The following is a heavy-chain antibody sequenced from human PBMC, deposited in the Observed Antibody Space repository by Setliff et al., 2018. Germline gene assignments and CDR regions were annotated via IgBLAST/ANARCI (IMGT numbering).Heavy chain of an antibody. CDR3: ARDRTAYTYGLDV. D-gene: IGHD3-16*01. J-gene: IGHJ6*02. CDR1: GGFTSSFY. V-gene: IGHV4-59*01. CDR2: VDHSGST. Sequence: PSETLSLTCTIPGGFTSSFYWSWIRQAPGKGLEWIGYVDHSGSTNFSPSLKSRGTISVDTSKTQVSLTLTSVTAADTAVYYCARDRTAYTYGLDVWGQGTTVTVSS.